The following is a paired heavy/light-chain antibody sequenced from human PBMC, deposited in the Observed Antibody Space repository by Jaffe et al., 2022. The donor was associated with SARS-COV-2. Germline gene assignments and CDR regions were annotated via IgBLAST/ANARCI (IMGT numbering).Light chain of an antibody. V-gene: IGKV1-39*01. CDR3: QQSYSSPWT. Sequence: DIQMTQSPSSLSASAGDRVTITCRASQRISSHLNWYQQKPGKAPKLLIYAAFSLQSGVPSRFSGSGSGTDFTLTISSLQPEDFATYYCQQSYSSPWTFGQGTKVEIK. CDR2: AAF. J-gene: IGKJ1*01. CDR1: QRISSH.
Heavy chain of an antibody. CDR2: IFYIGST. Sequence: QVQLQESGPGLVKPSETLSLTCTVSGASISSSYWSWIRQPPGKGLVWIGYIFYIGSTKYNPSLRGRVTISVDTSQNQFSLKLSSVTAADTAAYYCARGGVGGDYFDYWGQGALVTVSS. CDR1: GASISSSY. V-gene: IGHV4-59*01. CDR3: ARGGVGGDYFDY. J-gene: IGHJ4*02. D-gene: IGHD1-26*01.